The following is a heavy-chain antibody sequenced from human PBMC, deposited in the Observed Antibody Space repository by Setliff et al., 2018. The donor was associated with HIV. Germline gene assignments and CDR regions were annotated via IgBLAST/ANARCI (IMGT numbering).Heavy chain of an antibody. D-gene: IGHD2-8*01. CDR1: GFTFSSFW. CDR2: ISSDGRYT. Sequence: PGGSLRFSCAASGFTFSSFWMHWVRQAPGKGLMWVSRISSDGRYTDYADSVKGRFTVSRDSAKNTLSLQTDSLRPDDTAVYYCVRGKQNGVATYGLDIWGQGTMVTVSS. V-gene: IGHV3-74*01. CDR3: VRGKQNGVATYGLDI. J-gene: IGHJ3*02.